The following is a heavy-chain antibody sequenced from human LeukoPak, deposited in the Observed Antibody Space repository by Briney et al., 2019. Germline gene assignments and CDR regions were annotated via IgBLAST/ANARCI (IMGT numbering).Heavy chain of an antibody. D-gene: IGHD1-14*01. CDR1: GFTFSKYT. Sequence: PGGSLRLSCVASGFTFSKYTMSWVRQAPGKGLEWVSGIYGGGSGSTFYAESVKGRFTISRDNSKNTLYLQMNSLRGEDTAIYYCAKDFTPDGIWDFDYWGRGTLITVSS. V-gene: IGHV3-23*01. J-gene: IGHJ4*02. CDR2: IYGGGSGST. CDR3: AKDFTPDGIWDFDY.